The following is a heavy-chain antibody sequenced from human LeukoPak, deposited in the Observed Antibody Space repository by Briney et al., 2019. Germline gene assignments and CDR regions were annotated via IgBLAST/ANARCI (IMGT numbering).Heavy chain of an antibody. J-gene: IGHJ4*02. Sequence: GGSLRLSCAASGFTFSSYGMHWVRQAPGKGLEWVAVISYDGSNKYYADSVKGRFTISRDNSKNTLYLQMNSLRAEDTAVYYCAKDAGYSDNDLFDYWGQGTLVTVSS. CDR2: ISYDGSNK. CDR3: AKDAGYSDNDLFDY. CDR1: GFTFSSYG. V-gene: IGHV3-30*18. D-gene: IGHD5-12*01.